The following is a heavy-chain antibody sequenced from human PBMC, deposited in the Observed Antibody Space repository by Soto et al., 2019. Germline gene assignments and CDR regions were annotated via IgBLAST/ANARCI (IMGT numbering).Heavy chain of an antibody. J-gene: IGHJ6*02. CDR1: GFTFGDYA. Sequence: PGGSLRLSCTASGFTFGDYAMSWVRQAPGKGLEWVGFIRSKAYGGTTEYAASVKGRFTFSRDDSKSIAYLQMNSLKTEDTAVYYCTRDRLRITTFRVVNSGMDVWGQGTQVTFSS. CDR3: TRDRLRITTFRVVNSGMDV. D-gene: IGHD3-3*01. V-gene: IGHV3-49*04. CDR2: IRSKAYGGTT.